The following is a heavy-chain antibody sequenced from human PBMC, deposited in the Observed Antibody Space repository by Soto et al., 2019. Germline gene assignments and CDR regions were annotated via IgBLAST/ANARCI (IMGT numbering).Heavy chain of an antibody. D-gene: IGHD1-26*01. CDR1: GGTLSSYY. CDR3: ARQWELLAEAFDN. Sequence: SETLSLTCTVSGGTLSSYYWSWIRQPPGKGLEWIGYIYYSGSTNYNPSLKSRVTISVDTSKNQFSLKLSSVTAADTAVYYCARQWELLAEAFDNLGQGTMVTVSS. CDR2: IYYSGST. V-gene: IGHV4-59*01. J-gene: IGHJ3*02.